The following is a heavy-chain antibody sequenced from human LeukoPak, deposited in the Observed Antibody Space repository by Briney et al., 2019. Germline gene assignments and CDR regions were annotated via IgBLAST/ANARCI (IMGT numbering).Heavy chain of an antibody. CDR2: INPSGGST. CDR1: GYTFTSYY. Sequence: GASVKVSCKASGYTFTSYYMHWVRQPPGQGLEWMGIINPSGGSTSYAQKFQGRVTMTRDTSTSTVYMELSSLRSEDTAVYYCARDLSYCSSTSCFYDYWGQGTLDTVSS. J-gene: IGHJ4*02. D-gene: IGHD2-2*01. CDR3: ARDLSYCSSTSCFYDY. V-gene: IGHV1-46*01.